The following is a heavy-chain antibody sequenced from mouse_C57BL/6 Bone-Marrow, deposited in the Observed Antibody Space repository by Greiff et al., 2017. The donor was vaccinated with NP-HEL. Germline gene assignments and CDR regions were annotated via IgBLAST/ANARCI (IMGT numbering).Heavy chain of an antibody. V-gene: IGHV1-7*01. J-gene: IGHJ4*01. D-gene: IGHD2-1*01. CDR2: INPSSGYT. Sequence: QVQLTQSGAELAKPGASVKLSCKASGYTFTSYWMHWVKQRPGQGLEWIGYINPSSGYTKYTQKFNDQATLTAAQSSSTDYMQRSSRTYEDSAVYYCASPFLMVTYAMDYWGQGTSVTVSS. CDR1: GYTFTSYW. CDR3: ASPFLMVTYAMDY.